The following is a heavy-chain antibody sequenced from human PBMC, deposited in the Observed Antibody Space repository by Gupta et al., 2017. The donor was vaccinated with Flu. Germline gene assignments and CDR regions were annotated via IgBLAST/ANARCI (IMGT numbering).Heavy chain of an antibody. CDR2: IVVKGDS. CDR3: ARDRASAAAFRANWYFDL. D-gene: IGHD6-13*01. V-gene: IGHV3-13*01. Sequence: TGKGLEWVSSIVVKGDSWHADSVKGRFTISRESGNDSVYLQMNNLGVEDTVVYYCARDRASAAAFRANWYFDLCGRGTLVAVSS. J-gene: IGHJ2*01.